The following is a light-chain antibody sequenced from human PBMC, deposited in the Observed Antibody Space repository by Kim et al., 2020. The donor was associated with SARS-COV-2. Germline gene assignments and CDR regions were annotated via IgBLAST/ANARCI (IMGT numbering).Light chain of an antibody. CDR3: QQYYSTPPLT. V-gene: IGKV4-1*01. CDR2: WAS. Sequence: DIVMTQSPDSLAVSLGERATINCKSSQSVLYSSNNKNYLAWYQRKPGQPPKLLIYWASTRESGVPDRFSGSGSGTDFTLTISSLQAEDVAVYYCQQYYSTPPLTFGGGTKVDIK. J-gene: IGKJ4*01. CDR1: QSVLYSSNNKNY.